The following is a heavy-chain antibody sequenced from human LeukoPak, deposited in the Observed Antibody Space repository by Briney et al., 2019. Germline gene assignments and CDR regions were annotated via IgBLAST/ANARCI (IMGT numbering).Heavy chain of an antibody. CDR1: GGSISSSNW. J-gene: IGHJ4*02. Sequence: SETLSLTCAVSGGSISSSNWWSWVRQPPGKGLEWIGEIYHSGSTNYNPSLKSRVTISVDTSKNQFSLKLSSVTAADTAVYYCARRKRSGSYSYWGQGTLVTVSS. D-gene: IGHD1-26*01. CDR2: IYHSGST. V-gene: IGHV4-4*02. CDR3: ARRKRSGSYSY.